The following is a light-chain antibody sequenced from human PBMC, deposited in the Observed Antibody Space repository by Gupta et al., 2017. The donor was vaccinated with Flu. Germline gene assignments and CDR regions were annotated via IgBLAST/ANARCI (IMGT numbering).Light chain of an antibody. CDR1: SSNIGNKY. CDR3: GTWDSSLSAL. V-gene: IGLV1-51*02. CDR2: ENN. Sequence: QSVLTQPPSVSAAPGQTVTISCSGSSSNIGNKYVSWYQQLPGTAPKLLIYENNKRPSGMPDRFAGSKSGTSATLGITGLQTGDEADYYCGTWDSSLSALVGTGTKVTVL. J-gene: IGLJ1*01.